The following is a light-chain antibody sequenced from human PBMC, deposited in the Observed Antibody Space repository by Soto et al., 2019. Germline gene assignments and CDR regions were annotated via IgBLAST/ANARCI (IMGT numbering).Light chain of an antibody. V-gene: IGLV2-11*01. CDR3: CSYGGTYNSFV. CDR2: DVT. Sequence: QSVLPQPRSVSGSPGQSVTISCTGTSSDVGRYDFVSWYQQHPGKAPKLIIYDVTERPSGVPNRFSGSKSGYAASLTISGLQADDEADYYCCSYGGTYNSFVFGSGTKVTVL. J-gene: IGLJ1*01. CDR1: SSDVGRYDF.